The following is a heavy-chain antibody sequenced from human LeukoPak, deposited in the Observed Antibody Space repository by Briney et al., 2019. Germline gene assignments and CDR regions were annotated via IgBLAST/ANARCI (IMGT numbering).Heavy chain of an antibody. V-gene: IGHV3-21*01. J-gene: IGHJ3*02. CDR1: GFTFSSYS. Sequence: KPGGSLRLSCAASGFTFSSYSMNWVRQAPGKGLEWVSSISSSSSYIYYADSVKGRFTISRDNAKNSLYLQMNSLRAEDTAVYYCAKDTGSPADAITMEDNAFDIWGQGTMVTVSS. CDR2: ISSSSSYI. CDR3: AKDTGSPADAITMEDNAFDI. D-gene: IGHD3-3*01.